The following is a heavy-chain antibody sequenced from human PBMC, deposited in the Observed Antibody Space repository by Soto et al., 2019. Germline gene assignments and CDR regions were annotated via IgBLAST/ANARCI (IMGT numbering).Heavy chain of an antibody. Sequence: GESLKISCKGSGYTFGTFWIAWARQMPGKGLEWMGMIYPEDSETKYSPSFEGQVTFSADKSVKTAYLQWTSLKASDTAIYYCARTYCTAPSCYNNWFDTWGQGTLVTVSS. D-gene: IGHD3-10*01. V-gene: IGHV5-51*01. CDR3: ARTYCTAPSCYNNWFDT. CDR1: GYTFGTFW. CDR2: IYPEDSET. J-gene: IGHJ5*02.